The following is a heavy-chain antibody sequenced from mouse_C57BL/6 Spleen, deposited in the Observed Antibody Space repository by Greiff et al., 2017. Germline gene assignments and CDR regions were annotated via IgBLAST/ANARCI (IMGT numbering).Heavy chain of an antibody. CDR1: GYTFTDYE. D-gene: IGHD1-1*01. V-gene: IGHV1-15*01. CDR2: IDPETGGT. CDR3: TRCSYYGSSYGYFDV. J-gene: IGHJ1*03. Sequence: QVQLQQSGAELVRPGASVTLSCKASGYTFTDYEMHWVKQTPVHGLEWIGSIDPETGGTAYNQKFKGKAILTADKSSSTAYMELRSLTSEDSAVDYSTRCSYYGSSYGYFDVWGTGTTVTVSS.